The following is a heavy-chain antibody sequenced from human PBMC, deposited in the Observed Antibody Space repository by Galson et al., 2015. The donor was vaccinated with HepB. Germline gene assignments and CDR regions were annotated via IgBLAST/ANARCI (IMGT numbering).Heavy chain of an antibody. CDR3: ARDCANATYYYYYGMDV. V-gene: IGHV3-48*02. J-gene: IGHJ6*02. CDR2: ISSSSSTI. CDR1: GFTFSSYS. Sequence: SLRLSCAASGFTFSSYSMNWVRQAPGKGLEWVSYISSSSSTIYYADSVKGRFTISRDNAKNSLYLQMNSLRDEDTAVYYCARDCANATYYYYYGMDVWGQGTTVTVSS.